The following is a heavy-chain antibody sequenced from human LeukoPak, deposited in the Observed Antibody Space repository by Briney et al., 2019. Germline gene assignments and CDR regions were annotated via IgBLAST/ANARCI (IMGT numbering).Heavy chain of an antibody. V-gene: IGHV1-69*13. J-gene: IGHJ4*02. CDR3: ARGHEASSGYFDY. CDR2: IIPIFGTA. CDR1: GGTFSSYA. D-gene: IGHD3-22*01. Sequence: RASVKVSCKASGGTFSSYAISWVRQAPGQGLEWMGGIIPIFGTANYAQKFQGRVTITADESTSTAYMELSSLRSEDTAVYYCARGHEASSGYFDYWGQGTLVTVSS.